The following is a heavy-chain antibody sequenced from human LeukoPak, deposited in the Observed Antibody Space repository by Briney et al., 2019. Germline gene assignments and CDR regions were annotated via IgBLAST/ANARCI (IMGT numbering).Heavy chain of an antibody. Sequence: GGSLRLSCAAAGFTFSNFWMSWVRQAPGKGLEWVANIKQDGSEKYYVDSVKGRFTISRDNTNNKLYLQMNSLRAEDTAVYYCARVGIRTTFLGFFDYWGQGTLVTVSS. D-gene: IGHD3-3*01. CDR1: GFTFSNFW. CDR3: ARVGIRTTFLGFFDY. CDR2: IKQDGSEK. J-gene: IGHJ4*02. V-gene: IGHV3-7*01.